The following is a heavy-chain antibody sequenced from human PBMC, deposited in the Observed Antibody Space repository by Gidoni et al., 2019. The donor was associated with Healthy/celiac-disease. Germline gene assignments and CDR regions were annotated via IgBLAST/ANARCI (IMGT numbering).Heavy chain of an antibody. CDR3: AKDKGLAVAGSSFDY. D-gene: IGHD6-19*01. V-gene: IGHV3-43*01. J-gene: IGHJ4*02. CDR2: ISWDGGST. Sequence: EVQLVESGGVVVQPGGSLRLSCAASGFTFDDYTMHWVRQAPGKGLEWVSLISWDGGSTYYADSVKGRFTISRDNSKNSLYLQMNSLRTEDTALYYCAKDKGLAVAGSSFDYWGQGTLVTASS. CDR1: GFTFDDYT.